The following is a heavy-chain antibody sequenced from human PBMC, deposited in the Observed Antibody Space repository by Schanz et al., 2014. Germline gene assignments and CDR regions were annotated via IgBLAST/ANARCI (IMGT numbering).Heavy chain of an antibody. CDR2: ITYNGGTI. J-gene: IGHJ4*02. V-gene: IGHV3-48*03. D-gene: IGHD3-10*01. Sequence: VQLVESGGGLVKPGGSLRLSCVASGFAFSSFAMTWVRQAPGRGLEWISYITYNGGTIYYADSVKGRFTISRDNAKNTLYLQMNSLRAEDTAVYYCARIGGSVFDYWAQGTLVTVSS. CDR3: ARIGGSVFDY. CDR1: GFAFSSFA.